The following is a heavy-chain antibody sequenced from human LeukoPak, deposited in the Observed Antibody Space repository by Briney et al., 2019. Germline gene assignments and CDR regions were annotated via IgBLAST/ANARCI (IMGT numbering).Heavy chain of an antibody. D-gene: IGHD6-19*01. Sequence: GRSLRLSCAASGFTFSSYGMHWVRQAPGKGLEWVAVIWYDGSSKYYADSVKGRFTISRDNSKNTLYLQMNSLRAEDTAVYYCARGRSSGWYSSPHNWCDPWGQGTLVTVSS. V-gene: IGHV3-33*01. J-gene: IGHJ5*02. CDR3: ARGRSSGWYSSPHNWCDP. CDR2: IWYDGSSK. CDR1: GFTFSSYG.